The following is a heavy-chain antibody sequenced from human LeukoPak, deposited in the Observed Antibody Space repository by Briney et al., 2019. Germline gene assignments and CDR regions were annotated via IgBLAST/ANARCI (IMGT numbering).Heavy chain of an antibody. CDR1: GFTFSNYA. CDR3: ARRGYSSGWTFDF. D-gene: IGHD6-19*01. Sequence: GGSLRLSCAASGFTFSNYAMSWVRQAPGKGLEWVSGIKSDGSSTSYADSVKGRFTVSRDNAKNTLYLQMNSLRAEDTAVYYCARRGYSSGWTFDFWGQGTLVTVSS. V-gene: IGHV3-74*01. CDR2: IKSDGSST. J-gene: IGHJ4*02.